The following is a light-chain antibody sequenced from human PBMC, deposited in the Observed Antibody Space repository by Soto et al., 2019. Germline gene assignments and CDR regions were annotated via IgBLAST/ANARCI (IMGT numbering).Light chain of an antibody. CDR3: QQYNNWLT. J-gene: IGKJ4*01. CDR1: QSVSSS. V-gene: IGKV3-15*01. Sequence: EIVVTQSPATLSMSPGERATLSCRASQSVSSSLAWYQQTPGQAPRLLIYSASTRATGIPARFSGSGSGTEFTLTISSLQSEDFAVYYCQQYNNWLTFGGGTKVDIK. CDR2: SAS.